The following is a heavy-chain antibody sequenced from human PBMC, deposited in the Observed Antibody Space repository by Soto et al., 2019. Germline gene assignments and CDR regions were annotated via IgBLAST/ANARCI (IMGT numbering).Heavy chain of an antibody. Sequence: ASVKVSCKASGYTFTSYYVHWVRQAPGQGLEWMGIINPSGGSTSYAQKFQGRVTMTRDTSTSTVYMELSSLRSEDTAVYYCARDRITIFGVVLAGWFDPWGQGPLVTVYS. J-gene: IGHJ5*02. CDR1: GYTFTSYY. V-gene: IGHV1-46*01. CDR2: INPSGGST. D-gene: IGHD3-3*01. CDR3: ARDRITIFGVVLAGWFDP.